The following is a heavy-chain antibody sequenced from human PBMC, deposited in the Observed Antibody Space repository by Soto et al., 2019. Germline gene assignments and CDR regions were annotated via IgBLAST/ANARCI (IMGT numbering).Heavy chain of an antibody. CDR1: GGTLTRFINYP. J-gene: IGHJ4*02. CDR2: IVPNIGTV. Sequence: SVKVSCKASGGTLTRFINYPIDWVRQAPRQGLEWMGGIVPNIGTVNYAQKFQGRVTMTTDTSTTTAYMELRRLRSDDTAVYYCVRDLDGSGSYYTDHWGPGTQVTVSS. V-gene: IGHV1-69*05. CDR3: VRDLDGSGSYYTDH. D-gene: IGHD3-10*01.